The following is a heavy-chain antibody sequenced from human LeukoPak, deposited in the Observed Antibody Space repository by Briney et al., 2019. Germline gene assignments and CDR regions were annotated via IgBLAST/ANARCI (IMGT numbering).Heavy chain of an antibody. D-gene: IGHD6-13*01. J-gene: IGHJ4*02. Sequence: ASVKVSCKASGYTFTSYGISWVRQAPEQGLEWMGWISGYNGDTNYAQNLQGRVTMTTDTSTSTANMELRSLRSDDTAVYYCARGASSSFSDYWGQGTLVTVSS. CDR1: GYTFTSYG. V-gene: IGHV1-18*01. CDR3: ARGASSSFSDY. CDR2: ISGYNGDT.